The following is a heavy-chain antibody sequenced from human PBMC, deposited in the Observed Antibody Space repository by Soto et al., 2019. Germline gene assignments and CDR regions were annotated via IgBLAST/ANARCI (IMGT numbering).Heavy chain of an antibody. CDR1: GGTFSSYT. D-gene: IGHD5-18*01. V-gene: IGHV1-69*02. CDR2: IIPILGIA. CDR3: ARGGLLRGQFVHYYYRNV. J-gene: IGHJ6*03. Sequence: SVKVSCKASGGTFSSYTISWVRQAPGQGLEWMGRIIPILGIANYAQKFQGRVTITADKSTSTAYMELSSLRSEDTAVYYCARGGLLRGQFVHYYYRNVGGKGT.